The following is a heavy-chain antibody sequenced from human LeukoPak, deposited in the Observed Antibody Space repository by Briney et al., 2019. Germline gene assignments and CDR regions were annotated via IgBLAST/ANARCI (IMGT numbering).Heavy chain of an antibody. Sequence: ASVKVSCKASGYTFTSYDINWVRQATGQGLEWMGWMNPNSGNTGYAQKFQGRVTMTRNTSISTAYTELSSLRSEDTAVYYCHLSSGYYYEYYFDYWGQGTLVTVSS. V-gene: IGHV1-8*01. CDR1: GYTFTSYD. CDR3: HLSSGYYYEYYFDY. CDR2: MNPNSGNT. J-gene: IGHJ4*02. D-gene: IGHD3-22*01.